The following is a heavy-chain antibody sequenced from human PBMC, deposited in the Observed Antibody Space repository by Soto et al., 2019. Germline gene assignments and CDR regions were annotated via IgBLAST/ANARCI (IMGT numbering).Heavy chain of an antibody. Sequence: GASVKVSCKASGGTFSSYAISWVRQAPGQGLEWMGGIIPIFGTANYARKFQGRVTITADESTSTAYMELSSLRSEDTAVYYCAREGVRGVIINYGMDVWGQGTTVTVSS. V-gene: IGHV1-69*13. D-gene: IGHD3-10*01. CDR3: AREGVRGVIINYGMDV. CDR1: GGTFSSYA. J-gene: IGHJ6*02. CDR2: IIPIFGTA.